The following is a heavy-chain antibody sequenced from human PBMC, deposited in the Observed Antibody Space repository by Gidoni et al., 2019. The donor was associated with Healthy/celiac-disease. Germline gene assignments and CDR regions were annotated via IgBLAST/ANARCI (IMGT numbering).Heavy chain of an antibody. CDR2: IYYSGST. V-gene: IGHV4-61*01. Sequence: QVQLQESGPGLVKPSETLSLTCTVSGGSVSSGSYYWSWIRQPPGKGLEWIGYIYYSGSTNYNPSLKSRVTISVDTSKNQFSLKLSCVTAADTAVYYCARDLYYYDSSGYLDYWGQGTLVTVSS. CDR1: GGSVSSGSYY. D-gene: IGHD3-22*01. CDR3: ARDLYYYDSSGYLDY. J-gene: IGHJ4*02.